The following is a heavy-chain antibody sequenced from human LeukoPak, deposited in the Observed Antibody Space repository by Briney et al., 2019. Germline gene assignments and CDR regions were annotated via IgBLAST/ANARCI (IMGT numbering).Heavy chain of an antibody. V-gene: IGHV3-23*01. CDR1: GFTFSTYA. CDR3: AGYNCSSTTCYTGGFDY. J-gene: IGHJ4*02. Sequence: GGSLRLSCAASGFTFSTYAMNWVRQAPGKGLEWVSGISGSGGSTYYADSVKGRFTISRDNSKNTLYLQMNSLRAEDTAVYYCAGYNCSSTTCYTGGFDYWGQGTLVTVSS. D-gene: IGHD2-2*02. CDR2: ISGSGGST.